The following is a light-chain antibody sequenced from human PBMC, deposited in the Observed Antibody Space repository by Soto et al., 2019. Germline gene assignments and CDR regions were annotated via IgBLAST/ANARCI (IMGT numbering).Light chain of an antibody. CDR3: AAWDGSLSGWV. J-gene: IGLJ3*02. CDR2: ENN. Sequence: QAVVTQPPSASGTPGQWVTISCSGSSSNIGGNSVNWYQQLPGTAPKLLMYENNQRPSGVPDRFSGSKSGTSASLAISGLQSEDEADYYCAAWDGSLSGWVFGGGTQLTVL. CDR1: SSNIGGNS. V-gene: IGLV1-44*01.